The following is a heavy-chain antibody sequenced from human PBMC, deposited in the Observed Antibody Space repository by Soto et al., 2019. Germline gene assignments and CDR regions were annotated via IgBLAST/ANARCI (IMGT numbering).Heavy chain of an antibody. V-gene: IGHV1-18*01. CDR2: INAHNGNT. J-gene: IGHJ4*02. D-gene: IGHD1-1*01. CDR3: ARGYGHDY. Sequence: APGQGLEWMGWINAHNGNTIYAQKLQGRVTMTTDTSTSTAYMELRSLRSDDTAVYYCARGYGHDYWGQGTLVTVSS.